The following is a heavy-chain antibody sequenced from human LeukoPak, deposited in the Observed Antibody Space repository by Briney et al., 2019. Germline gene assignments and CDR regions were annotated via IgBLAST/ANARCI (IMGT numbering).Heavy chain of an antibody. J-gene: IGHJ3*01. V-gene: IGHV3-33*01. CDR3: VRGWGSNVYASAFDV. Sequence: GRSLRLSCAASGFTFSTYGMHWVRQAPGKGLEWVTVIWHDGSHKDSADSVKGRFTISRDNSKNTLYLQMNDLRAEDTAMYYCVRGWGSNVYASAFDVWGQGTMVTVSS. D-gene: IGHD3-16*01. CDR2: IWHDGSHK. CDR1: GFTFSTYG.